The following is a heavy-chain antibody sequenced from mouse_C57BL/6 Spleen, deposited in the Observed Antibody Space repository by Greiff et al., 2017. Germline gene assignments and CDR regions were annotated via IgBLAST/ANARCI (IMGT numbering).Heavy chain of an antibody. D-gene: IGHD1-1*01. CDR3: TRDYGSSYRFAY. CDR2: IYPGNSDT. J-gene: IGHJ3*01. CDR1: GYTFTSYW. Sequence: EVQLVESGTVLARPGASVKMSCKTSGYTFTSYWMHWVQQRPGQGLEWIGAIYPGNSDTSYNQKFKGKAKLTAVTSASTAYMELSSLTNEDSAVYYCTRDYGSSYRFAYWGQGTLVTVSA. V-gene: IGHV1-5*01.